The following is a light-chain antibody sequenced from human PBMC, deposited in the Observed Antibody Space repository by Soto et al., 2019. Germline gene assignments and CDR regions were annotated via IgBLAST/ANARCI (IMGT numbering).Light chain of an antibody. V-gene: IGLV2-8*01. J-gene: IGLJ2*01. CDR1: SSDVGGYNY. CDR3: SSYGGSNSVV. CDR2: EVS. Sequence: QSALTQPASASGSPGQSVTISCTGTSSDVGGYNYVSWYQQHPGKAPKLMIYEVSKRPSGVPDRFSGSRSGNTASLTVSGLQAEDDADYYCSSYGGSNSVVFGGGTQLTVL.